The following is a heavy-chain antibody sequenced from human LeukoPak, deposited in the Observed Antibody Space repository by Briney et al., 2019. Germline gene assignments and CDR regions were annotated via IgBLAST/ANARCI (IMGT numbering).Heavy chain of an antibody. CDR1: GFPFSSYG. V-gene: IGHV3-30*02. J-gene: IGHJ4*02. Sequence: GSLRLSCAASGFPFSSYGMHWVRQAPGKGLEWVAFIPYDGSDKFYADSVKGRFTISRDNSKNTLYLQMNSLRAEDTAVYYCAAMTSVTTGDYWGQGTLVTVSS. D-gene: IGHD4-11*01. CDR2: IPYDGSDK. CDR3: AAMTSVTTGDY.